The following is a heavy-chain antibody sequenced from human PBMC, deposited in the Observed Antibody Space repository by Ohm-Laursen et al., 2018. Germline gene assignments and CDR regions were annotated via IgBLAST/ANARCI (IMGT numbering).Heavy chain of an antibody. D-gene: IGHD3-16*01. Sequence: SLRLSCAASGFIFSNYSMHWVRQAPGKGLVWVSRVHIVENKVGCADSVKGRFTISRDNAKNTVYLQMNSLRAEDTAVYYCAREGVLGGLDPWGQGTLVTVSS. CDR2: VHIVENKV. CDR1: GFIFSNYS. CDR3: AREGVLGGLDP. J-gene: IGHJ5*02. V-gene: IGHV3-74*01.